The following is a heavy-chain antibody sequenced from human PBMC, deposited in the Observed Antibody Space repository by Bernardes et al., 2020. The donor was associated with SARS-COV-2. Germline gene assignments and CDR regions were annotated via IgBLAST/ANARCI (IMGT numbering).Heavy chain of an antibody. Sequence: SETLSLTCTVSGGSIGIYYWAWIRQPPGKGLEWIGYIYYSGSTNYNPSLKSRVTISVDRSQNQFSLNLSSVTPAYTAVYYCARDLSHLVRRGFDLWGRGTLVTVSS. CDR1: GGSIGIYY. J-gene: IGHJ2*01. CDR2: IYYSGST. D-gene: IGHD3-10*01. V-gene: IGHV4-59*01. CDR3: ARDLSHLVRRGFDL.